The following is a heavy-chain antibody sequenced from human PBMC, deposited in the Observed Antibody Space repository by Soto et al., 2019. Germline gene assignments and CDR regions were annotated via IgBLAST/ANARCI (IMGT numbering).Heavy chain of an antibody. D-gene: IGHD2-2*01. CDR1: GGTFSSYA. J-gene: IGHJ6*02. Sequence: SVKGSCKASGGTFSSYAISWVRQAPGQGLEWMGGIIPIFGTANYAQKFQGRVTITADKSTSTAYMELSSLRSEDTAVYYCARQWSRSYQLRQYGMDVWGQGTTVTVSS. CDR2: IIPIFGTA. V-gene: IGHV1-69*06. CDR3: ARQWSRSYQLRQYGMDV.